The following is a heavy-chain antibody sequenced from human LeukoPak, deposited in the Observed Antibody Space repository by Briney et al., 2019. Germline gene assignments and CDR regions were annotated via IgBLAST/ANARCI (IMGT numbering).Heavy chain of an antibody. V-gene: IGHV4-34*12. Sequence: PSETLSLTCAVHGGSFSGYYRTWIRQSPGKGLEWIGEIIHGGSTKYNPSLKSRVTISIDTSKNQVSLKLSSMTAADTAVYYCARYSFPLFDYWGQGTLVTVSS. D-gene: IGHD2-21*01. J-gene: IGHJ4*02. CDR1: GGSFSGYY. CDR3: ARYSFPLFDY. CDR2: IIHGGST.